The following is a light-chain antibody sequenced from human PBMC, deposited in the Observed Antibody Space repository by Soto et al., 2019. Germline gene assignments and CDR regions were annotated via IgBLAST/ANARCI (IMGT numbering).Light chain of an antibody. Sequence: EVLLTQSPATLSVSPGQRATLSCRTSQTIDNNLAWYQQKPGQAPRLLIYRASTRATGIPARFSGSGAGTEFTLTISSLQSEDFAVYYCQQYNNWPQTFGQGTKLEIK. V-gene: IGKV3-15*01. J-gene: IGKJ2*01. CDR3: QQYNNWPQT. CDR2: RAS. CDR1: QTIDNN.